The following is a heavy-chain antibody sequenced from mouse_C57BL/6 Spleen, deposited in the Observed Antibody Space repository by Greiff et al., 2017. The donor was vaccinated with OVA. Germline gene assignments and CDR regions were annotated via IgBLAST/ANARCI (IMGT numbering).Heavy chain of an antibody. V-gene: IGHV1-82*01. CDR3: ASRSGKDYYAMDY. J-gene: IGHJ4*01. D-gene: IGHD3-2*02. CDR2: IYPGDGDT. Sequence: VQLQESGPELVKPGASVKISCKASGYAFSSSWMNWVKQRPGKGLEWIGRIYPGDGDTNYNGKFKGKATLTADKSSSTAYMQLSSLTSEDSAVVFCASRSGKDYYAMDYWGQGTTVTVSS. CDR1: GYAFSSSW.